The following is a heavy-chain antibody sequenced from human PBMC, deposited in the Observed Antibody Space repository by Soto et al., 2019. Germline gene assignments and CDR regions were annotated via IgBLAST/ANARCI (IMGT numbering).Heavy chain of an antibody. CDR1: GGTFSSSA. CDR2: IIPIFGRA. V-gene: IGHV1-69*01. Sequence: QVRLVQSGAEVKKPGSSVKVSCTGSGGTFSSSAISWVRQAPGQGLEWMGAIIPIFGRANYSRKFQGRVTITADASTGTAHMALSSLRSEDTALYYCATKKGDCLNYVDYWGPGTLVTVSS. CDR3: ATKKGDCLNYVDY. D-gene: IGHD2-21*02. J-gene: IGHJ4*02.